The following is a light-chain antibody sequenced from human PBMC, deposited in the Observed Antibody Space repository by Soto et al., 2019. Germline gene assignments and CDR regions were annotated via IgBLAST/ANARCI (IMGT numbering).Light chain of an antibody. Sequence: DIQMTQSPSSVSASVGDRVTITCRASQSISSSLAWYQQKPGTVPKLLIYAASSLQSGVPSRFSGSGAGTEFTLSLTSLQPEDVGTYYCQQGASFPITFGQGTRLEIK. CDR3: QQGASFPIT. CDR1: QSISSS. J-gene: IGKJ5*01. CDR2: AAS. V-gene: IGKV1-12*01.